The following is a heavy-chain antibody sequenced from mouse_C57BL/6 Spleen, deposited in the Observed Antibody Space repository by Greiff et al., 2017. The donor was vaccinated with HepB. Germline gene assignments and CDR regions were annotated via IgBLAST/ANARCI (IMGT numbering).Heavy chain of an antibody. CDR3: AREGSRDYDPNFDY. CDR2: ISSGSSTI. D-gene: IGHD2-4*01. CDR1: GFTFSDYG. J-gene: IGHJ2*01. Sequence: DVKLVESGGGLVKPGGSLKLSCAASGFTFSDYGMHWVRQAPEKGLEWVAYISSGSSTIYYADTVKGRFTISRDNAKNTLFLQMTSLRSEDTAMYYCAREGSRDYDPNFDYWGQGTTLTVSS. V-gene: IGHV5-17*01.